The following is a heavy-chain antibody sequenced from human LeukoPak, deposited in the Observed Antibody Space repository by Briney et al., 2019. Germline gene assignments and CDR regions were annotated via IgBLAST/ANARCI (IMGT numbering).Heavy chain of an antibody. Sequence: PSETLSLTCTVSGGSISSSSYYWGWIRQPPGKGLEWIGSIYYSGSTYYNPSLKSRVTISVDTSKNQFSLKLSSVTAADTAVYYCARHPYSSGWESFDYWGQGTLVTVSS. V-gene: IGHV4-39*01. D-gene: IGHD6-19*01. CDR3: ARHPYSSGWESFDY. J-gene: IGHJ4*02. CDR1: GGSISSSSYY. CDR2: IYYSGST.